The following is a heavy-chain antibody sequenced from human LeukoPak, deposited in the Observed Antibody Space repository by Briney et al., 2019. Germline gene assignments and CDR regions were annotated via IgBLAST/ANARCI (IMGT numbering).Heavy chain of an antibody. CDR1: GFTFSSYA. CDR3: AKGYYDYVWGSYYFDY. V-gene: IGHV3-23*01. D-gene: IGHD3-16*01. Sequence: GGSLRLSCAASGFTFSSYAMSWVRQAPGKGLEWVSAISGSGGSTYYAASVKGRFTISRDNSRDTLYLQMNSLRAEDTAVYYCAKGYYDYVWGSYYFDYWGQGTLVTVSS. CDR2: ISGSGGST. J-gene: IGHJ4*02.